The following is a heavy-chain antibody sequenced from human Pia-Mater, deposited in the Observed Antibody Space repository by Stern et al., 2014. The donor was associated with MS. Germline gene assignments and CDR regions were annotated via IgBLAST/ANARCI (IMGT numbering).Heavy chain of an antibody. CDR2: IYYSGST. Sequence: VQLVQSGPGLVKPSETLSLTCTVSGGSISSYYWSWIRQPPGKGLEWIGYIYYSGSTNYNPSLKGRVTISVDTSKNQFSLKLSSVTAADTAVYYCARGRDDLPDYWGQGTLVTVSS. CDR1: GGSISSYY. V-gene: IGHV4-59*01. D-gene: IGHD3-16*01. J-gene: IGHJ4*02. CDR3: ARGRDDLPDY.